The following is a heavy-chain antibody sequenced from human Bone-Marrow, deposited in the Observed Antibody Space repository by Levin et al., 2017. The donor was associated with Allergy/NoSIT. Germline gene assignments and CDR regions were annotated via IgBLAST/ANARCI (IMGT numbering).Heavy chain of an antibody. V-gene: IGHV5-51*01. CDR3: ARQISVAVTYFEY. J-gene: IGHJ4*02. CDR2: IYPGDSDA. Sequence: KVSCKGSGYKFSDYWIGWVRQMPGKGLEWMGIIYPGDSDATYNPSFQGHVTMSADKSISTAYLQWSSVKASDTAMYYCARQISVAVTYFEYWGQGSLVTVSS. D-gene: IGHD6-19*01. CDR1: GYKFSDYW.